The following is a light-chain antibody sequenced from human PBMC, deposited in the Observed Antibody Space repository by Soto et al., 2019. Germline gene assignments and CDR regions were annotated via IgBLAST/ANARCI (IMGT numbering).Light chain of an antibody. CDR3: QSSDSSNPVV. Sequence: NFILTQPHSVSESPGKTVTISCTRSSGSIASNYVQWYQQRPGSAPTTLIYEDDQRPSGVPDRFSGSIDRSSNSASLTISGLKTEDEAGYYCQSSDSSNPVVFGGGTKVTVI. CDR1: SGSIASNY. CDR2: EDD. J-gene: IGLJ2*01. V-gene: IGLV6-57*04.